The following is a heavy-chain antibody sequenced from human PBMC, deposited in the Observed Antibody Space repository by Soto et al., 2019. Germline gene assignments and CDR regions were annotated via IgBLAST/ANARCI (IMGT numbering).Heavy chain of an antibody. V-gene: IGHV4-31*03. D-gene: IGHD5-18*01. CDR1: GGSISSGGYY. CDR2: MYYSGST. Sequence: QVQLQESGPGLVKPSQNLSLTCTVSGGSISSGGYYWSWIRQHPGKGLEWIGYMYYSGSTYYNPSLKSRVTISVDTSKNQFSLKLSSVTAADTAVYYCARESFGRGYSYGLDYWGQGTLVTVSS. J-gene: IGHJ4*02. CDR3: ARESFGRGYSYGLDY.